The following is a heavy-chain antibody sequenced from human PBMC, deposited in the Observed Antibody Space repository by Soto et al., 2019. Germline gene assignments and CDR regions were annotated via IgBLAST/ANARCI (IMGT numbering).Heavy chain of an antibody. CDR2: IYYSGST. Sequence: QVELQESGPGLVKPSETLALTCLVSGASISSDDHYWSWIRQSPGKGLEWIGHIYYSGSTYYNPSLKSRIFISVDRSKNQFSLKLSSVTAADTAVYFCDRERGIRYCSSGSCLRFDYWGQGTLVTVSS. V-gene: IGHV4-30-4*01. J-gene: IGHJ4*02. CDR3: DRERGIRYCSSGSCLRFDY. D-gene: IGHD2-15*01. CDR1: GASISSDDHY.